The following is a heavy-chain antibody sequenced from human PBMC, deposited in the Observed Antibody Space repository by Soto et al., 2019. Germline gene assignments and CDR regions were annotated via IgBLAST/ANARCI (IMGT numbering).Heavy chain of an antibody. CDR2: IYYSGST. V-gene: IGHV4-59*01. CDR3: ARDLRAYCGGDCYSLGY. CDR1: GDSISSYY. Sequence: SETLSLTCTVSGDSISSYYWSWIRQPPGKGLEWIGYIYYSGSTNYNPSLKSRVTISVDTSKNQFSLKLSSVTAADTAVYYCARDLRAYCGGDCYSLGYWGQGTLVTVSS. J-gene: IGHJ4*02. D-gene: IGHD2-21*02.